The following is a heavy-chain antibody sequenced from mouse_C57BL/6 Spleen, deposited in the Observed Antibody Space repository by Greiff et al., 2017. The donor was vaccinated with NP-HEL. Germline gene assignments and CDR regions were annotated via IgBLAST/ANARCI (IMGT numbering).Heavy chain of an antibody. D-gene: IGHD1-1*01. CDR1: GFTFSSST. V-gene: IGHV5-9*01. Sequence: DVKLVESGGGLVKPGGSLKLSCAASGFTFSSSTMSWVRQTPEKRLEWVATISGGGGNTYYPDSVKVRFTISRDNAKNTLYLQMSSLRSEDTALYYCARHCYGSSYEARFAYWGQGTLVTVSA. CDR3: ARHCYGSSYEARFAY. CDR2: ISGGGGNT. J-gene: IGHJ3*01.